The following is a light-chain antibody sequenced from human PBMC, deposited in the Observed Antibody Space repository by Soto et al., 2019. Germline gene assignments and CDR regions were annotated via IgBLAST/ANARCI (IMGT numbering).Light chain of an antibody. Sequence: QSVLTQPPSVSGAPGQRVTISCTGSSSNIGAGYDVHWYQQLPGTAPKLLIYGNSTRPSGVPDRFSGSKSGTSASLAITGLQAEDEADYYCQSYDSSLSEDVVFGGGTKLTVL. V-gene: IGLV1-40*01. CDR3: QSYDSSLSEDVV. J-gene: IGLJ2*01. CDR1: SSNIGAGYD. CDR2: GNS.